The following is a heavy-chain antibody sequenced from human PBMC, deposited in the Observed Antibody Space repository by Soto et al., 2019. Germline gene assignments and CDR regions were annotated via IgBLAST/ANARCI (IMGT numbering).Heavy chain of an antibody. CDR1: GFTFSSYG. CDR3: AKEYYDFWSGYGYYFDY. CDR2: ISYDGSNK. Sequence: QVQLVESGGGVVQPGRSLRLSCAASGFTFSSYGMHWVRQVPGKGLEWVAVISYDGSNKYYADSVKGRFTISRDNSKNALYLQMNSLRAEDTAVYYCAKEYYDFWSGYGYYFDYWGQGTLVTVSS. V-gene: IGHV3-30*18. J-gene: IGHJ4*02. D-gene: IGHD3-3*01.